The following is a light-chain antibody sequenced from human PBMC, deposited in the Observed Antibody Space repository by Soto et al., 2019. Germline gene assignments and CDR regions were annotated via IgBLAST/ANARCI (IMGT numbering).Light chain of an antibody. V-gene: IGLV1-44*01. CDR1: SSNIGSNT. CDR3: AAWDDSLIHVV. Sequence: QSVLTQPPSASGTPGQRVTISCSGSSSNIGSNTVNWYQQLPGTAPKLLIYSNNQRPSGVPDRFSGSKSGTSASLAISGLXSEDEADYYCAAWDDSLIHVVFGGGTKVTVL. J-gene: IGLJ2*01. CDR2: SNN.